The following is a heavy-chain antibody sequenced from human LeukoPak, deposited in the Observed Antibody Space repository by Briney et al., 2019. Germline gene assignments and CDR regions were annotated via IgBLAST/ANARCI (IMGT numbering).Heavy chain of an antibody. Sequence: SVKVSCKASGGTFSSYTISWVRQAPGQGLEWMGRIIPILGIANYAQKFQGRVTITADKSTSTAYMELSSLRSEDAAVYYCARTWGFDYGENFDPWGQGTLVTVSS. J-gene: IGHJ5*02. CDR2: IIPILGIA. CDR1: GGTFSSYT. CDR3: ARTWGFDYGENFDP. D-gene: IGHD4-17*01. V-gene: IGHV1-69*02.